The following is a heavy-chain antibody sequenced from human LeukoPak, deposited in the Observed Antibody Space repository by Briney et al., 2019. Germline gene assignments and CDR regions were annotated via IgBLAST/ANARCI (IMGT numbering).Heavy chain of an antibody. V-gene: IGHV3-21*01. J-gene: IGHJ4*02. Sequence: GGSLRLSCAASGFTFSSYSMNWVRQAPGKGLEWVSSISRSSSYIYYADSVKGRFTISRDNAKNSLYLQMNSLRAEDTAVYYCARIAGGSTSRIVDYWGQGTLVTVSS. CDR1: GFTFSSYS. CDR2: ISRSSSYI. D-gene: IGHD2-2*01. CDR3: ARIAGGSTSRIVDY.